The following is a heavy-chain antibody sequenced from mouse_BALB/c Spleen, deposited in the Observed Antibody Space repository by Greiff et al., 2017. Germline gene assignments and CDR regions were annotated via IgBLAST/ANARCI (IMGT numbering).Heavy chain of an antibody. CDR1: GFTFTDYY. V-gene: IGHV7-3*02. CDR2: IRNKANGYTT. Sequence: DVMLVESGGGLVQPGGSLRLSCATSGFTFTDYYMSWVRQPPGKALEWLGFIRNKANGYTTEYSASVKGRFTISRDNSQSILYLQMNTLRAEDSATYYCARPHYYGRAMDYWGQGTSVTVSS. J-gene: IGHJ4*01. CDR3: ARPHYYGRAMDY. D-gene: IGHD1-2*01.